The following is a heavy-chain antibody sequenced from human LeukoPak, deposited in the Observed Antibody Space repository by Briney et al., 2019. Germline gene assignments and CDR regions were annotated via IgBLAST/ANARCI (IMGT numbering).Heavy chain of an antibody. J-gene: IGHJ4*02. Sequence: SETLSLTCTVSGGSISSYYWSWIRQPPGKGLEWIGYIYYSGSTNYNPSLKSRVTISVDTSKNQFSLKLSSVTAADTAVYYCARVGYCSSTSCYDYWGQGTLVTVSS. CDR3: ARVGYCSSTSCYDY. D-gene: IGHD2-2*03. CDR2: IYYSGST. V-gene: IGHV4-59*01. CDR1: GGSISSYY.